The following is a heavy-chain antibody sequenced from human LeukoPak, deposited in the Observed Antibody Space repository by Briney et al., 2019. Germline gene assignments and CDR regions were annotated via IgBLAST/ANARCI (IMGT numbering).Heavy chain of an antibody. Sequence: GGSLRLSCAASGFNYDAYTIHWVRQAPGKSLEWVSGISWNSASIGYADSVKGRFTISRDNAKNSLYLQMNSLGAEDTALYYCAKGHGSETPYGMDVWGQGTTVTVS. CDR3: AKGHGSETPYGMDV. CDR1: GFNYDAYT. V-gene: IGHV3-9*01. D-gene: IGHD3-10*01. J-gene: IGHJ6*02. CDR2: ISWNSASI.